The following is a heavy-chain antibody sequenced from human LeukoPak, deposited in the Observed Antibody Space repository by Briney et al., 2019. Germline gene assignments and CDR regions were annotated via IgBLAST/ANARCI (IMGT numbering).Heavy chain of an antibody. CDR3: ATSDSYHWLLEH. V-gene: IGHV3-53*01. J-gene: IGHJ1*01. CDR2: IFRGNK. D-gene: IGHD1-1*01. CDR1: GFNAYDNY. Sequence: GGSLRLSCAVSGFNAYDNYMSWVRQSPEKGLEWVSLIFRGNKHYRDSVEGRFTISRDDSQNTVHLQMNSLGAEDTAVYFCATSDSYHWLLEHWGQGTPVTVSS.